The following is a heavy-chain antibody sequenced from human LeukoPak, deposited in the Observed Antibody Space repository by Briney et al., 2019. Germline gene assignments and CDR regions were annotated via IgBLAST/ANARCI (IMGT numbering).Heavy chain of an antibody. D-gene: IGHD6-19*01. CDR2: INWSSETI. Sequence: GRSLRLSCKASGFTFYHYAMHWVRQVPGKGLEWVSSINWSSETIGYADSVKGRFTISRDNSKNTLYLQMNSLRAEDTAVYYCARDSTPHRNIAVAGPSGIYWGQGTLVTVSS. J-gene: IGHJ4*02. CDR1: GFTFYHYA. V-gene: IGHV3-9*01. CDR3: ARDSTPHRNIAVAGPSGIY.